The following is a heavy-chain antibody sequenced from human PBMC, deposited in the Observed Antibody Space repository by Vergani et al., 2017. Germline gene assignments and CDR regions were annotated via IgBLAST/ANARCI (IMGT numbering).Heavy chain of an antibody. V-gene: IGHV4-38-2*02. D-gene: IGHD4-23*01. CDR2: IYHTGTT. J-gene: IGHJ3*01. Sequence: QVQLQESGPGLLKLSETLSLTCTVSGDSIRSGFYWGWIRQPPGKGLEWIGSIYHTGTTYYNPSLKSRLTISLDTSKNQFSLNLSSVTAADTAVYYCARDNKQLRPRAFDLWGQGTMVTVSS. CDR1: GDSIRSGFY. CDR3: ARDNKQLRPRAFDL.